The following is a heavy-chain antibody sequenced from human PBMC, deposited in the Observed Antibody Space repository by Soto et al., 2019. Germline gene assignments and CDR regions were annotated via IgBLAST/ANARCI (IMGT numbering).Heavy chain of an antibody. J-gene: IGHJ6*02. Sequence: SETLSLTCAVYGGSFSGYYWSWIRQPPGKGLEWIGEINHSGSTNYNPSLKNRVTISVDTSKNQFSLKLSSVTAADTAVYYCARGVWSGYWYYYYGMDVWGQGTTVTVSS. CDR3: ARGVWSGYWYYYYGMDV. CDR1: GGSFSGYY. V-gene: IGHV4-34*01. D-gene: IGHD3-3*01. CDR2: INHSGST.